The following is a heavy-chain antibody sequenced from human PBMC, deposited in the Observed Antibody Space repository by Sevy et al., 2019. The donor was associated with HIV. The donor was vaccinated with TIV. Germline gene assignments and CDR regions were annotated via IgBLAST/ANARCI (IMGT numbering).Heavy chain of an antibody. CDR1: GFTFGDYA. Sequence: GGSLRLSCTASGFTFGDYAMSWFRQAPGKGLEWVGFIRSKAYGGTTEYAASVKGRFTISRDDSKSIDYLQMNSLKTEDTAVYYCTRASLSTIFYYYGMDVWGQGTTVTVSS. D-gene: IGHD3-3*01. CDR2: IRSKAYGGTT. CDR3: TRASLSTIFYYYGMDV. V-gene: IGHV3-49*03. J-gene: IGHJ6*02.